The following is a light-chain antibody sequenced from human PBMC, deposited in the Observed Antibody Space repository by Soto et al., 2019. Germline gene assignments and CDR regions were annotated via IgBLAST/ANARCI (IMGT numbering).Light chain of an antibody. V-gene: IGKV1-39*01. CDR1: QSISSF. J-gene: IGKJ5*01. Sequence: DIQMTQSPSSLSASVGDRVTMTCRASQSISSFLNWYQQKPGKAPKLLIYTTSTLQSGVPSRFSGSGSGTAFTLTISSLQPEDFATYYCQQTYRTPPTTFGQGTRLEIK. CDR2: TTS. CDR3: QQTYRTPPTT.